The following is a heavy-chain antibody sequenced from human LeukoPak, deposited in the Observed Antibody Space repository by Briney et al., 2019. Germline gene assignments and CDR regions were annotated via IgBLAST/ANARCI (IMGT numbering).Heavy chain of an antibody. CDR1: GYTFTSYG. CDR2: ISAYNGNT. V-gene: IGHV1-18*01. D-gene: IGHD3-10*01. Sequence: ASVKVSCKASGYTFTSYGISWVRQAPGQGLEWMGWISAYNGNTNYAQKLQGRATMTTDTSTSTAYMELRSLRSDDTAVYYCARVITMVRGVIITANWFDPWGQGTLVTVSS. CDR3: ARVITMVRGVIITANWFDP. J-gene: IGHJ5*02.